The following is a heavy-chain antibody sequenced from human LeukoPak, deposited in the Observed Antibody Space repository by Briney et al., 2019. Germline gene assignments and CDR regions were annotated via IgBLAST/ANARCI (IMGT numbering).Heavy chain of an antibody. V-gene: IGHV4-34*01. CDR1: GGSLNGYY. J-gene: IGHJ5*02. CDR3: VYSSSWYTARVEH. D-gene: IGHD6-13*01. Sequence: SETLSLTCAVYGGSLNGYYWSWIRQSPGKGLELIGEINHSGSTNYNPSLKSRVTISVDTSKNQFSLKLSSVTAGDTAVYYCVYSSSWYTARVEHWGQGTLVTVSS. CDR2: INHSGST.